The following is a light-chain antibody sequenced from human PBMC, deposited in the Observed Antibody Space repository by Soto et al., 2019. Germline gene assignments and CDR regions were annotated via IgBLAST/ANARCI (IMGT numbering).Light chain of an antibody. J-gene: IGLJ2*01. CDR1: SSDVGYYNY. CDR3: SSYTVTNALL. CDR2: EVT. V-gene: IGLV2-14*01. Sequence: QSVLTQPASVSGSPGQSITISCTGTSSDVGYYNYVSWYQQFPGKAPKLMIYEVTNRPSGVSNRFSGSKSGNTASLTISGLQAEDEADYYCSSYTVTNALLFGGGTKVTVL.